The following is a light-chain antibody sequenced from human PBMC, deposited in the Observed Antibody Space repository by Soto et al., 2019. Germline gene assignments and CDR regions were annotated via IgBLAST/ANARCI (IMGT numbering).Light chain of an antibody. CDR3: QYYDILVFG. V-gene: IGKV1-39*01. CDR1: QSISSY. CDR2: AAS. J-gene: IGKJ3*01. Sequence: DIQMTQSPSSLSASVGDRVTITCRASQSISSYLNWYQQKPGKAPKLLIYAASSLQSGVPSRFSGSGSGTDFTLTISSLQPEDIATYYCQYYDILVFGVGPGTKVDSK.